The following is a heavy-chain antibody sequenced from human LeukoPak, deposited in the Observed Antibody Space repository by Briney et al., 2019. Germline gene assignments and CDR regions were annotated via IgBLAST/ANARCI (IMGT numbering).Heavy chain of an antibody. J-gene: IGHJ4*02. Sequence: GGSLRLSCAASGFPFNLYGMTWVRQAPGKGLEWVSLISGLNNDMYYADSVKGRFTISRDNAKNSLYLQMNSLRAEDTAVYYCARLAYYGSGSYYWGQGTLVTVSS. CDR1: GFPFNLYG. CDR3: ARLAYYGSGSYY. V-gene: IGHV3-21*01. CDR2: ISGLNNDM. D-gene: IGHD3-10*01.